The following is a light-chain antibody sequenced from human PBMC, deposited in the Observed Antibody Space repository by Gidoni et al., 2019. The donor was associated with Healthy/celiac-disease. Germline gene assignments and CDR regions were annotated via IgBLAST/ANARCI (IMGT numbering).Light chain of an antibody. V-gene: IGKV1-5*03. CDR3: QQYNSYLYT. Sequence: EIQRTQSPSTLSASVGDRVTINCRASQSISSWLAWYQQKPGKAPKLLIYKASSLESVVPSRFSGSGSGTEFTLTISSLQPDDFATYYCQQYNSYLYTFGQXTNLEIK. CDR1: QSISSW. J-gene: IGKJ2*01. CDR2: KAS.